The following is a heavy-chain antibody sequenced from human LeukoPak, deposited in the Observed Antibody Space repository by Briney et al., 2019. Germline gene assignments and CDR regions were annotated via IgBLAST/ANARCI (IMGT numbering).Heavy chain of an antibody. J-gene: IGHJ3*02. CDR3: ARVVEDYGEFSGAFDI. CDR2: IYYSGST. Sequence: SETLSLTCTVSGGSISSYYWSWIRQPPGKGLEWIGYIYYSGSTNYNPSLKSRVTISVDTSKNQFSLKLSSVTASDTAVYYCARVVEDYGEFSGAFDIWGQGTMVTVSS. D-gene: IGHD4-17*01. V-gene: IGHV4-59*08. CDR1: GGSISSYY.